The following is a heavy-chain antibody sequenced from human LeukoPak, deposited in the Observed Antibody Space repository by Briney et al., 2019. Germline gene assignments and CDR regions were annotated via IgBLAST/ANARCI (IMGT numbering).Heavy chain of an antibody. J-gene: IGHJ4*02. V-gene: IGHV4-34*01. D-gene: IGHD3-10*01. Sequence: PSETLSVTCAVYGGSFSGNYWSCIRQPPGKGLEWIGEINHSGSTNYNPSLKSRVTISVDTSKNQFSLKLSSVTAADTAVYYCARLNYYGSGSYNRATKGHYWGQGTLVTVSS. CDR3: ARLNYYGSGSYNRATKGHY. CDR1: GGSFSGNY. CDR2: INHSGST.